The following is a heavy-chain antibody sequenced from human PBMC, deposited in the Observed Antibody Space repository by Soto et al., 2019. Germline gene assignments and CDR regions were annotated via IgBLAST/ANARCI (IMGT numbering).Heavy chain of an antibody. Sequence: EVQLVESGGGLVQPGGSLRLSCAASGFSFSSHSMKWVRQAPGKGLEWVSYISSSGSTIYYAESVKGRFTISRDNAQTSLYLQMTSLRDGDTAVYYGARGRGYCGGTSCYLDYWGQGALVTVSS. CDR1: GFSFSSHS. J-gene: IGHJ4*02. V-gene: IGHV3-48*02. CDR2: ISSSGSTI. D-gene: IGHD2-21*01. CDR3: ARGRGYCGGTSCYLDY.